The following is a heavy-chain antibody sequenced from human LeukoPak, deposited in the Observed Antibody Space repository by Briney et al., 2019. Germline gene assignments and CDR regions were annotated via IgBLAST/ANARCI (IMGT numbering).Heavy chain of an antibody. CDR3: AAEVAATNYDSSGYYL. J-gene: IGHJ5*02. CDR1: GGSFSGYY. V-gene: IGHV4-34*01. CDR2: INHSGST. Sequence: PSETLSLTCAVSGGSFSGYYWSWIRQPPGKGLEWIGEINHSGSTNYNPSLRSRVTISVDTSKNQFSLKLSSVTAADTAVYYCAAEVAATNYDSSGYYLWGQGTLVTVSS. D-gene: IGHD3-22*01.